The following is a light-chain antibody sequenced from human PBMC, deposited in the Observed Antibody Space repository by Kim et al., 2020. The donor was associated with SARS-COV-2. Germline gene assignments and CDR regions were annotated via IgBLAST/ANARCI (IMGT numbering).Light chain of an antibody. V-gene: IGKV2D-29*01. J-gene: IGKJ4*01. CDR1: QSLLHSDGKTY. Sequence: DAVMTQTPLSLSVTPGQPASISCKSSQSLLHSDGKTYLYRYLQKPGQPPQLQICEVSNRFSGVPDRFSGSGSGTDFTLNISRVEADDVGLYYCMQRIQLPLAFGGGTKVDIK. CDR2: EVS. CDR3: MQRIQLPLA.